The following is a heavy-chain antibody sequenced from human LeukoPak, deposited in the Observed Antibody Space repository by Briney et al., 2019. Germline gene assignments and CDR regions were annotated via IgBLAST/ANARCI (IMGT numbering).Heavy chain of an antibody. D-gene: IGHD3-3*01. Sequence: ASVKVPCKASGYTFTGYYMHWVRQAPGQGLEWMGWINPNSGGTNYAQKFQGRVTMTRDTSISTAYMELSRLRSDDTAVYYCAIGRYYDFWSGYVTFDYWGQGTLVTVSS. V-gene: IGHV1-2*02. CDR2: INPNSGGT. CDR1: GYTFTGYY. CDR3: AIGRYYDFWSGYVTFDY. J-gene: IGHJ4*02.